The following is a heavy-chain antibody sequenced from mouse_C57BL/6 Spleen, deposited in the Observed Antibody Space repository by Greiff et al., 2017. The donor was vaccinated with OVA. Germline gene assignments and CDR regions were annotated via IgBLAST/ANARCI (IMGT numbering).Heavy chain of an antibody. Sequence: QVQLQQPGAELVKPGASVKMSCKASGYTFTSYWITWVKQRPGQGLEWIGDIYPGSGSTNYNEKFKSKATLTVDTSSSTAYMQLSSLTSEDSAVYYCARGDYGRRTAPAYWGQGTLVTVSA. J-gene: IGHJ3*01. V-gene: IGHV1-55*01. CDR2: IYPGSGST. D-gene: IGHD1-1*01. CDR1: GYTFTSYW. CDR3: ARGDYGRRTAPAY.